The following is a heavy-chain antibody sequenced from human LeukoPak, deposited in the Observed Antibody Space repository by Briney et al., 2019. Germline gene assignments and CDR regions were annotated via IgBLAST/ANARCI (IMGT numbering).Heavy chain of an antibody. J-gene: IGHJ4*02. D-gene: IGHD1-26*01. CDR1: GFPISNYA. CDR2: ITGSGGDT. V-gene: IGHV3-23*01. CDR3: AKGPHLYSAYHPDS. Sequence: GGSLRLPCAASGFPISNYAMTWVRQPPGKGLEWVSTITGSGGDTYHADAAQGRFSISRDISKNTAFLQMNNLRAEDSAVYFCAKGPHLYSAYHPDSWGQGTLVAVSS.